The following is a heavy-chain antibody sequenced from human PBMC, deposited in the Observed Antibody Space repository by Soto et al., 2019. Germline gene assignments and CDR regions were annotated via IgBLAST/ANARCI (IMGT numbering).Heavy chain of an antibody. D-gene: IGHD2-15*01. CDR1: GFTFSSYS. J-gene: IGHJ6*02. CDR2: ISSSSSYI. V-gene: IGHV3-21*01. CDR3: ARVGCSGGSCYYYYYYYGMDV. Sequence: GGSLRLSCAASGFTFSSYSMNWVRQAPGKGLEWVSSISSSSSYIYYADSVKGRFTISRDNAKNSLYLQMNSLRAEDTAVYYCARVGCSGGSCYYYYYYYGMDVWGQGTTVTSP.